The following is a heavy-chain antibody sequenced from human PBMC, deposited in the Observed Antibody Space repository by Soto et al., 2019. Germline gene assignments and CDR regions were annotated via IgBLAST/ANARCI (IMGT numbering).Heavy chain of an antibody. CDR2: ISYDGSNK. V-gene: IGHV3-30-3*01. CDR1: GFTFSSYA. CDR3: ASLGYSGYDFAFDI. D-gene: IGHD5-12*01. J-gene: IGHJ3*02. Sequence: GGSLRLSCAASGFTFSSYAMHWVRQAPGKGLEWVAVISYDGSNKYYADSVKGRFTISRDNSKNTLYLQMNSLRAEDTAVYYCASLGYSGYDFAFDIWGQGTMVTVSS.